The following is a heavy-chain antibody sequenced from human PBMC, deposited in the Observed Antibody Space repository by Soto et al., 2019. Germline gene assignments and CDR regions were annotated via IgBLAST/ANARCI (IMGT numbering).Heavy chain of an antibody. CDR2: INYVGRT. D-gene: IGHD3-10*01. CDR1: GDSMSGFY. Sequence: SLTCTVSGDSMSGFYWSWIRQTPGKGLEWIGYINYVGRTSYYSPSLQSRVTISLDSSKNQFSLILSSVTAADTAVFFCARFRRNYFDYWGQGTQVTVSS. V-gene: IGHV4-59*01. CDR3: ARFRRNYFDY. J-gene: IGHJ4*02.